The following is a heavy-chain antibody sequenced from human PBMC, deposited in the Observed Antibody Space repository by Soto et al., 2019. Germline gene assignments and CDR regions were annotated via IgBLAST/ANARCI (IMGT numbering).Heavy chain of an antibody. CDR1: GGSISSYR. V-gene: IGHV4-4*07. J-gene: IGHJ1*01. CDR2: LNTYGNT. CDR3: AREENCSGGTCYSEYFHR. D-gene: IGHD2-15*01. Sequence: SETLSLTCTVSGGSISSYRWSWIRQPAGKGLEWIGRLNTYGNTHYNPSLKSRVTVSVDTSRNQFFLTLRSVTAADSAVYHCAREENCSGGTCYSEYFHRWGQGTLVTVSS.